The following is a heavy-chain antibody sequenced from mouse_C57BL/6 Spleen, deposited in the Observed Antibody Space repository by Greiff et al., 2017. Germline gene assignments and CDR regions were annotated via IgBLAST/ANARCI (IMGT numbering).Heavy chain of an antibody. J-gene: IGHJ3*01. D-gene: IGHD3-1*01. CDR1: GFSLTSYG. Sequence: QVQLQQSGPGLVQPSQSLSITCTVSGFSLTSYGVHWVRQSPGKGLEWLGVIWSGGSTDYNAAFISRLGISKDNSKSQVFFKMNSLQADDTAIYYCARGSGRGFAYWGQGTLVTVSA. CDR2: IWSGGST. V-gene: IGHV2-2*01. CDR3: ARGSGRGFAY.